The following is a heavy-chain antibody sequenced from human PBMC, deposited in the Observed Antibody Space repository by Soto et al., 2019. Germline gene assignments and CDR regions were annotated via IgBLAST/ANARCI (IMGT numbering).Heavy chain of an antibody. CDR2: IYYSGST. CDR3: ASNPGTTVDYYYYYGMDV. Sequence: PSETLSLTCTVSGDSISSSCYYCGWIRQPQGQGLEWIGSIYYSGSTYYNPSLKSRVTISVDTSKNQFSLKLSSVTAADTAVYYCASNPGTTVDYYYYYGMDVWAQGTTVTVSS. V-gene: IGHV4-39*01. J-gene: IGHJ6*02. CDR1: GDSISSSCYY. D-gene: IGHD4-17*01.